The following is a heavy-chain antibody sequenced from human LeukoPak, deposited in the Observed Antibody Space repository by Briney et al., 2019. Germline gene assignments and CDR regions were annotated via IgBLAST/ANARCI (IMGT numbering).Heavy chain of an antibody. D-gene: IGHD3-22*01. Sequence: GASVKVSCKASGYTFTSYYMHWVRQAPGQGLEWMGIINPSGGSTSYAQKFQGRVTMTRDTSTSTVYMELRSLRSEDTAVYYCARDGGPEYYYDTEHDAFDIWGQGTMVTVSS. CDR3: ARDGGPEYYYDTEHDAFDI. CDR1: GYTFTSYY. CDR2: INPSGGST. V-gene: IGHV1-46*01. J-gene: IGHJ3*02.